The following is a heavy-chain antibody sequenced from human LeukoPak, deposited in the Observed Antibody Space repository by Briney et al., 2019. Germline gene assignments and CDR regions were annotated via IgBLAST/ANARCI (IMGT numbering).Heavy chain of an antibody. V-gene: IGHV3-33*01. CDR3: ARTRDGYFDY. J-gene: IGHJ4*02. D-gene: IGHD2-2*01. Sequence: GRSLRLSCAASGFTFSTYGMHWVRQAPGKGLEWVAVIWYDGSNKYYADSVKGRFTISRDNSKNTLYLQMNSLRAEDTAVYYCARTRDGYFDYWGQGTLVTVSS. CDR1: GFTFSTYG. CDR2: IWYDGSNK.